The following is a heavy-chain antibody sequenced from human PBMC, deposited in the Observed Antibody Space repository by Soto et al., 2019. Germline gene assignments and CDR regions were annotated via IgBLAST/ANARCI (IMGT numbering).Heavy chain of an antibody. CDR3: ARNSLNCGGDCLPFDY. J-gene: IGHJ4*02. Sequence: QVQLVQSGAEVKKPGSSVEVSCKASGGTFSSYAISWVRQAPGQGLEWMGGIIPIFGTANYAQKFQGRVTITADKSTSTAYMELSSLRSEDTAVYYCARNSLNCGGDCLPFDYWGQGTLVTVSS. CDR1: GGTFSSYA. CDR2: IIPIFGTA. D-gene: IGHD2-21*02. V-gene: IGHV1-69*06.